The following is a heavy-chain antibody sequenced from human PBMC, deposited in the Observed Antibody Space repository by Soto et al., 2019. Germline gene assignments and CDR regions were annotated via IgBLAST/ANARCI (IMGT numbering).Heavy chain of an antibody. V-gene: IGHV3-23*01. CDR3: AKAIGDIVVVPAAIRFDY. Sequence: GSLRLSCAASGFTFIRYAMSWVRQAPGKGLEWVSAISGSGGSTYHADSVKGRFTISRDNSKNTLYLQMSSLRAEDTAVYYCAKAIGDIVVVPAAIRFDYWGQGTLVTGSS. D-gene: IGHD2-2*01. CDR2: ISGSGGST. J-gene: IGHJ4*02. CDR1: GFTFIRYA.